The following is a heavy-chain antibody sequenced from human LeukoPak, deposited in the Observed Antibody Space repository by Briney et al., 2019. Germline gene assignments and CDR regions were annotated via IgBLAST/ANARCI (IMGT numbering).Heavy chain of an antibody. Sequence: PSETLSLTCTVSGGSISSYYWSWIRQPAGKGLEWIGRIYTSGSTNYNPSLKSRVTMSVDTSKNQFSLKLSSVTAADTAVYYGARDSLADIVVVPAATTNWFDPWGQGTLVTVSS. V-gene: IGHV4-4*07. J-gene: IGHJ5*02. CDR3: ARDSLADIVVVPAATTNWFDP. CDR1: GGSISSYY. D-gene: IGHD2-2*01. CDR2: IYTSGST.